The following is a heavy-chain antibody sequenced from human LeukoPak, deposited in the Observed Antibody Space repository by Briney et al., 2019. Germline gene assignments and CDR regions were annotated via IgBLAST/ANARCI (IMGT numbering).Heavy chain of an antibody. D-gene: IGHD3-10*01. CDR1: GASISSGSHH. CDR3: ARDKGGFLYFGEYDP. J-gene: IGHJ5*02. CDR2: IYTSGST. Sequence: SETLSLTCTVSGASISSGSHHWSWIRQPTGKGLEWIGRIYTSGSTNYNPSLKSRVSISVDMSKNQFSLKLSSVTAADTAVYYCARDKGGFLYFGEYDPWGQGTLVTVSS. V-gene: IGHV4-61*02.